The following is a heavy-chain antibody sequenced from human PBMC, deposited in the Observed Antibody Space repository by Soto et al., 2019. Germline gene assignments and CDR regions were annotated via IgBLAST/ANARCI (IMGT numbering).Heavy chain of an antibody. Sequence: QVHLVQSGAEVKKPGSSVKVSCKASGGAFGSYSISWGRQSPGQGLEWMGGIIPFFGTKYYAQKFRGRVTITAGESTSTVYMELNGLRSDDTAIYYCANYSGNSWLGPWGQGTLVTVSS. V-gene: IGHV1-69*01. J-gene: IGHJ5*02. D-gene: IGHD6-19*01. CDR3: ANYSGNSWLGP. CDR2: IIPFFGTK. CDR1: GGAFGSYS.